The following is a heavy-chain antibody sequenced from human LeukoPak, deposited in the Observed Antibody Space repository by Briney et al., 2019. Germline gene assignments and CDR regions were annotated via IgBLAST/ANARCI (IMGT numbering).Heavy chain of an antibody. V-gene: IGHV1-8*01. CDR1: GYTFTTYD. D-gene: IGHD4-23*01. CDR3: ARGPNKSDGGNSGSAWFDP. Sequence: GASVKVSCKASGYTFTTYDINWVRQATGQGLEWMGWMNPNSGNTGYAQKFQGRDTMTRNTSISTAYMELSSLRAEDTAVYYCARGPNKSDGGNSGSAWFDPWGQGTLVTVSS. CDR2: MNPNSGNT. J-gene: IGHJ5*02.